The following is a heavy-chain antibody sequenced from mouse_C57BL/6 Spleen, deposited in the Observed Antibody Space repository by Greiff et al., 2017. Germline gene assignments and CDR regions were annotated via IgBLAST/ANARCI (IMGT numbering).Heavy chain of an antibody. D-gene: IGHD4-1*01. CDR3: AKTGYAMDY. Sequence: DVMLVESGGGLVKPGGSPKLSCAASGFTFSDYGMHWVRQAPEKGLEWVAYISSGSSTLYYADTVKGRFTISRDNAKNTLFLQMTSLRSEDTAMYYCAKTGYAMDYWGQGTSVTVAS. CDR1: GFTFSDYG. CDR2: ISSGSSTL. J-gene: IGHJ4*01. V-gene: IGHV5-17*01.